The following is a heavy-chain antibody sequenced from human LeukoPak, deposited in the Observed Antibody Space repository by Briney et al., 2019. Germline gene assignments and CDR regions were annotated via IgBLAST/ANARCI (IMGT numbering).Heavy chain of an antibody. Sequence: AETLSLTCTVSGGSISSYYWRWIRQPPGKGLEWIGYIYYSGSTNYNPSLKSRVTISVDTSKNQFSLKLSSVTAADTAVYYCARGSTNGFGMDVWGQGTTVTVSS. CDR1: GGSISSYY. CDR2: IYYSGST. CDR3: ARGSTNGFGMDV. D-gene: IGHD2-8*01. J-gene: IGHJ6*02. V-gene: IGHV4-59*01.